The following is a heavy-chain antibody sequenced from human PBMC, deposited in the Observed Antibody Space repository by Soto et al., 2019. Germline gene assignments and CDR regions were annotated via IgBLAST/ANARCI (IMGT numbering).Heavy chain of an antibody. CDR1: GYTLTELS. CDR3: ATSMVPFWYFDL. V-gene: IGHV1-24*01. D-gene: IGHD3-10*01. CDR2: FDPEDGET. Sequence: ASVKVSCKVSGYTLTELSMHWVRQAPGKGLEWMGGFDPEDGETIYAQKFQGRVTMTEDTPTDTAYMELSSLRSEDTAVYYCATSMVPFWYFDLWGRGTLVTVSS. J-gene: IGHJ2*01.